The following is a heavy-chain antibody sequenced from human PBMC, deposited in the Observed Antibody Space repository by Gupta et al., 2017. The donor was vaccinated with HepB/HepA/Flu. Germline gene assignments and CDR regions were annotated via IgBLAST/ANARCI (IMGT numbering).Heavy chain of an antibody. V-gene: IGHV1-2*04. CDR1: GYTFTGYY. CDR2: INPNSGGT. J-gene: IGHJ5*02. CDR3: ARGGDTAMVTSWWFDP. D-gene: IGHD5-18*01. Sequence: QVQLVQSGAEVKKPGASVKVSCKASGYTFTGYYMTWVRQAPGQGLEWMGWINPNSGGTNYAQKFQGWVTMTRDTSISTAYMELSRLRSDDTAVYYCARGGDTAMVTSWWFDPWGQGTLVTVSS.